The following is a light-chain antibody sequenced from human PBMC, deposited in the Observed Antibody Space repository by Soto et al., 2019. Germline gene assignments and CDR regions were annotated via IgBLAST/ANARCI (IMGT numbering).Light chain of an antibody. CDR2: DDS. CDR1: NIGSKS. CDR3: QLWDSASDHVV. J-gene: IGLJ2*01. V-gene: IGLV3-21*02. Sequence: SYVLTQPPSVSVAPGQTASITCGGNNIGSKSVHWYQQKPGQAPVLVVYDDSDRPSGIPERLSGSNSGNTATLTISRVETGDEADYYCQLWDSASDHVVFGGGTKLTVL.